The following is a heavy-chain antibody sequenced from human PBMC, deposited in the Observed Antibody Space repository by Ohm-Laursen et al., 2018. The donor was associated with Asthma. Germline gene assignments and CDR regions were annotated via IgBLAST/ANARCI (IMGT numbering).Heavy chain of an antibody. V-gene: IGHV1-2*06. J-gene: IGHJ4*02. CDR2: INPNSGGT. D-gene: IGHD7-27*01. CDR3: ARGSDPLTGVPEVDY. CDR1: GYTFTGYY. Sequence: GASVKVSCKASGYTFTGYYMHWVRQAPGQGLEWMGRINPNSGGTNYAQKFQGRVTMTRDTSISTAYMELSRLRSDDTAVYYCARGSDPLTGVPEVDYWGQGTLVTVSS.